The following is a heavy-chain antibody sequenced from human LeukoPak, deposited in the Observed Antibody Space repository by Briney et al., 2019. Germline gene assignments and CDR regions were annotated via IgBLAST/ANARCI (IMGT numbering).Heavy chain of an antibody. CDR2: MNPNSGNT. CDR3: ARARRYCSGGSCSEYYFDY. D-gene: IGHD2-15*01. V-gene: IGHV1-8*01. CDR1: GYTLTSYD. J-gene: IGHJ4*02. Sequence: VASVKVSCKASGYTLTSYDINWVRQATGQGLEWMGWMNPNSGNTGYAQKFQGRVTMTRNTSISTAYMELSSLRSEDTAVYYCARARRYCSGGSCSEYYFDYWGQGTLVTVSS.